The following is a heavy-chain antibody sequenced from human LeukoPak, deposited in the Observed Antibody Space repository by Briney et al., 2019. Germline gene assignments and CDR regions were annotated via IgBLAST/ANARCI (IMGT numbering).Heavy chain of an antibody. J-gene: IGHJ4*02. CDR1: DSAFRRYG. D-gene: IGHD6-13*01. CDR2: VSDDGSNK. V-gene: IGHV3-30*03. Sequence: PGGSLRLSCAASDSAFRRYGMHWVRQAPGKGLEWVAAVSDDGSNKYHADSVKGRFTISRDNSKNTLYLQMNNLRVEDTAVYYCASSIAALKYYFDYWGQGTQVTVSS. CDR3: ASSIAALKYYFDY.